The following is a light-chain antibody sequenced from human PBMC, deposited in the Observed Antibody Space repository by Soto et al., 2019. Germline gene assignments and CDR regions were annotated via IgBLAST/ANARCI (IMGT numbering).Light chain of an antibody. V-gene: IGKV1-6*01. CDR2: AAS. CDR3: LQDYIYPWT. J-gene: IGKJ1*01. Sequence: AIQMTQSPSSLSASVGDRVTITCRASQGIRDDLAWYQHKPGKAPKLLIYAASSLQSGVPSRFSGSGSGTDFTLTISSLQPEDFATYYCLQDYIYPWTFGQGTKGDSK. CDR1: QGIRDD.